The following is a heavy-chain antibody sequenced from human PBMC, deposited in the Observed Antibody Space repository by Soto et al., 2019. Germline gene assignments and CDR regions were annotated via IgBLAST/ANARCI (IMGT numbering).Heavy chain of an antibody. CDR3: ARGYYDFWSGYYVDY. V-gene: IGHV4-59*01. Sequence: PSETLSLTCTVSGGSISSYYWSWIRQPPGKGLEWIGYIYYSGNTNYNPSLKSRVTISVDTSKIHLSLKLSSVTAADTAVYYCARGYYDFWSGYYVDYWGQGTLVTVS. D-gene: IGHD3-3*01. CDR2: IYYSGNT. CDR1: GGSISSYY. J-gene: IGHJ4*02.